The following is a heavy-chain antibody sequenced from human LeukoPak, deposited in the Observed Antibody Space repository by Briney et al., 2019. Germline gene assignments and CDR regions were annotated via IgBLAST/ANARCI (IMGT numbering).Heavy chain of an antibody. CDR2: INWNSGSI. J-gene: IGHJ4*02. CDR3: AKGTQRGNSGWGYFIDY. V-gene: IGHV3-9*01. CDR1: GFKFDEYV. D-gene: IGHD3-10*01. Sequence: TGGSLRLSCEASGFKFDEYVMHWVRQAPGKGLEWVSGINWNSGSIDYADSVKGRFTISRDNAKSFLYVQMNNLRAEDTALYYCAKGTQRGNSGWGYFIDYWGQGTLVTVSS.